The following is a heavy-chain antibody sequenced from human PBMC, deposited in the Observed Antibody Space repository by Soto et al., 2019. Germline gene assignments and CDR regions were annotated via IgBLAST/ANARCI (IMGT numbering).Heavy chain of an antibody. J-gene: IGHJ4*02. Sequence: QVQLVQSGAEMKKPGSSVKVSCQSSGGTFNTYAMNWVRQAPGQGPEWMGDISPMFGAANYAPKFQGRVTLTADESTGTSYRQLSSLTSEDTALYFCAREVHVHTPAFVYWGQGTLVTVSS. CDR3: AREVHVHTPAFVY. D-gene: IGHD3-10*02. CDR2: ISPMFGAA. CDR1: GGTFNTYA. V-gene: IGHV1-69*19.